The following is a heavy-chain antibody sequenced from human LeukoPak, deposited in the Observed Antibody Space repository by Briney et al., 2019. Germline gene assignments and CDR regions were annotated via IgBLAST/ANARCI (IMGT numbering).Heavy chain of an antibody. Sequence: PGRSLRLSCAASGFTFSSYGMHWVRQAPGKGLEWVAVISYDGSNKYYADSVKGRFTISRDNSKNTLYLQMNSLRAEDTAVYYCAKDLHYYDSSGYSSYFDYWGQGTLVTVSS. V-gene: IGHV3-30*18. CDR2: ISYDGSNK. CDR3: AKDLHYYDSSGYSSYFDY. D-gene: IGHD3-22*01. J-gene: IGHJ4*02. CDR1: GFTFSSYG.